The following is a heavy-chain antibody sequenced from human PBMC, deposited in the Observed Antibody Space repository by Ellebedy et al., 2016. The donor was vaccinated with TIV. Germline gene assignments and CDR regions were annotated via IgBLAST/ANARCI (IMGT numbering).Heavy chain of an antibody. V-gene: IGHV3-66*01. J-gene: IGHJ5*02. CDR1: GILVSDYF. D-gene: IGHD4-17*01. Sequence: PGGSLRLSCEASGILVSDYFLNWVRHAPGKGLEWVSVLYHDAKINYTDSVNGRFIVSKDSSKNTLYLQMNSLTAEDTAVYYCARDPGGGGDYGDNWFDPWGQGTLVTVSS. CDR2: LYHDAKI. CDR3: ARDPGGGGDYGDNWFDP.